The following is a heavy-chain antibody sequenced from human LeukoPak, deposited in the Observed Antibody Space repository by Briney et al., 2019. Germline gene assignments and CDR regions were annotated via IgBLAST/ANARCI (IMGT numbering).Heavy chain of an antibody. Sequence: GGSLRLSCAASGFTFSSYRMNCVRQAPGKWMEWVSSISSSSSYIYYADSVKGRFTISRDNAKNSLYLQMNSLRAEDTAVYYCARDQGLYSYGYGTYPNWFDPWGQGTLVTVSS. J-gene: IGHJ5*02. CDR3: ARDQGLYSYGYGTYPNWFDP. CDR2: ISSSSSYI. D-gene: IGHD5-18*01. CDR1: GFTFSSYR. V-gene: IGHV3-21*01.